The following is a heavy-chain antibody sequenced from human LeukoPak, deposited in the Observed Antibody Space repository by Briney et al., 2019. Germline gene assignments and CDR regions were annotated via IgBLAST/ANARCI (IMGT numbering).Heavy chain of an antibody. Sequence: PGGSLRLSCAASGFRFRSYWMNWVRQAPGKGLEWVANIKEDGSEKNYVDSVKGRFTISRDNARNSLYLQMNSLRVEDTAVYYWARDPSSLRDSYDYWGQGTLVTVSS. CDR1: GFRFRSYW. J-gene: IGHJ4*02. V-gene: IGHV3-7*01. CDR3: ARDPSSLRDSYDY. CDR2: IKEDGSEK.